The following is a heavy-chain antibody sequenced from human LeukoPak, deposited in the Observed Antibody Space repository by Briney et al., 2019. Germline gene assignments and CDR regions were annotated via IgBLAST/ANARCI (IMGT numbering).Heavy chain of an antibody. CDR2: IKQDGSDK. CDR1: GFTFSSYW. CDR3: AKSSYYDSSGYYREYYFDY. Sequence: GGSLRLSCAASGFTFSSYWMTWVRQAPGKGLEWVANIKQDGSDKYYVVSVKGRFTISRDNSKSTLFLQMNSLRAEDTAVYYCAKSSYYDSSGYYREYYFDYWGQGTLVTVSS. D-gene: IGHD3-22*01. V-gene: IGHV3-7*03. J-gene: IGHJ4*02.